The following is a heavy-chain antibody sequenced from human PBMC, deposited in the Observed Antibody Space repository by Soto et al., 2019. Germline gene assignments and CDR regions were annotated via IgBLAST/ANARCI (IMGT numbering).Heavy chain of an antibody. D-gene: IGHD3-16*01. CDR3: ARGDGAYYFDY. J-gene: IGHJ4*02. Sequence: GASVKVSCKASGYTFTSYGISWVRQAPGQGLEWMGWINPNSGVTNYAQKFQGWVTMTRDTSISTAYMELGRLRSDDTAVFYCARGDGAYYFDYWGQGTLVTVSS. V-gene: IGHV1-2*04. CDR1: GYTFTSYG. CDR2: INPNSGVT.